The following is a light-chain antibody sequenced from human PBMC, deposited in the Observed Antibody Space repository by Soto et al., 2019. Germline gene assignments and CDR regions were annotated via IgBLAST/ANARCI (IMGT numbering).Light chain of an antibody. Sequence: EIVLTQSPGTLSLSPGEGATLSCRASQSISSNFLAWYQQKRGQAPRLLIHGASNRATGIPDRFSGSGSGTDFTLTITRLEPEDFAGYYCQQYGGSPRTFGQGTKVDTK. CDR1: QSISSNF. CDR2: GAS. CDR3: QQYGGSPRT. V-gene: IGKV3-20*01. J-gene: IGKJ1*01.